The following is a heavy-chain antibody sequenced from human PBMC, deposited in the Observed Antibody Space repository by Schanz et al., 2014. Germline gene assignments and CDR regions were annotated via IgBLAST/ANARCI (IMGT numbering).Heavy chain of an antibody. CDR1: GYTFTSYG. J-gene: IGHJ6*02. CDR3: ATIGVNDYWRFGLDL. D-gene: IGHD3-16*01. V-gene: IGHV1-18*04. CDR2: ISAYNGNT. Sequence: QVQLVQSGAGVKKPGASVKVSCKASGYTFTSYGISWVRQAPGQRLEWLGWISAYNGNTNYAQRLQGTVTMTTDTSTSTAYMELKSLRSADTAVYYCATIGVNDYWRFGLDLWGQGTTVTVSS.